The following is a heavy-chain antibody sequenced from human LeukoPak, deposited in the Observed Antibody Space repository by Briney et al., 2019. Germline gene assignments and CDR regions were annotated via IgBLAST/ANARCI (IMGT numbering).Heavy chain of an antibody. D-gene: IGHD3-10*01. CDR1: GGSISSYY. Sequence: PSGTLSLTCTVSGGSISSYYWSWIRQPPGKGLEWIGYIYYSGSTNYNPSLKSRVTISVDTSKNQFSLKPSSVTAADTAVYYCARGSSMVRGTTGWFDPWGQGTLVTVSS. CDR2: IYYSGST. J-gene: IGHJ5*02. CDR3: ARGSSMVRGTTGWFDP. V-gene: IGHV4-59*01.